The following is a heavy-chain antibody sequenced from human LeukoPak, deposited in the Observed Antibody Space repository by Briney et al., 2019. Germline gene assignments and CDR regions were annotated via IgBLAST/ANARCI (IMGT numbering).Heavy chain of an antibody. D-gene: IGHD4-23*01. V-gene: IGHV4-59*01. J-gene: IGHJ4*02. CDR1: GGSISSYY. Sequence: PSETLSLTCTVSGGSISSYYWSWIRQPPGKGLEWIGYMYYRGNTNYDPSLKSRVTISIDTPNNQFSLKLSSVTAADTAVYYCARVSVVTADFDYWGQGTLVTVSS. CDR2: MYYRGNT. CDR3: ARVSVVTADFDY.